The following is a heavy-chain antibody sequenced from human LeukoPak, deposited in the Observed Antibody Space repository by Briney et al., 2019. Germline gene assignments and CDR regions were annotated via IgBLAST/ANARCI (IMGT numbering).Heavy chain of an antibody. V-gene: IGHV3-48*03. D-gene: IGHD3-22*01. CDR2: ISSSGSTI. CDR3: AKDLEPQRLTYYYDSSGYSYAFDI. CDR1: GFTFSSYE. J-gene: IGHJ3*02. Sequence: AGGSLRLSCAASGFTFSSYEMNWVRRAPGKGLEWVSYISSSGSTIYYADSVKGRFTISRDNAKNSLYLQMNSLRAEDTAVYYCAKDLEPQRLTYYYDSSGYSYAFDIWGQGTMVTVSS.